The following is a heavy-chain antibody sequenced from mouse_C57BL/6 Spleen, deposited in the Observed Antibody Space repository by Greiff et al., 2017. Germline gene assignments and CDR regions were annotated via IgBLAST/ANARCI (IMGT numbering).Heavy chain of an antibody. D-gene: IGHD2-3*01. V-gene: IGHV1-69*01. J-gene: IGHJ1*03. Sequence: QVQLQQPGAELVMPGASVKLSCKASGYTFTSYWMHWVKQRPGQGLEWIGEIDPSDSYTNYNQKFKGKSTVTVDKSSSTAYMQLSSLTSEDSAVYYCARMRAHYDGYPYWYFDVWGTGTTVTVSS. CDR1: GYTFTSYW. CDR3: ARMRAHYDGYPYWYFDV. CDR2: IDPSDSYT.